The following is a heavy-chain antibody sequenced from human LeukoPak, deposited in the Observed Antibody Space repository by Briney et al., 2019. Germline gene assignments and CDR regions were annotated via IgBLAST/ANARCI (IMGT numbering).Heavy chain of an antibody. Sequence: GGSLRLSCAASGFTVSSNEMSWVRQAPGKGLEWVSSISGGSTYYADSRKGRFTISRDNSKNTLYLQMNSLRAEDTAVYYCAKGSTWFGEYNFYMDVWGKGTTVTISS. V-gene: IGHV3-38-3*01. CDR1: GFTVSSNE. CDR2: ISGGST. CDR3: AKGSTWFGEYNFYMDV. D-gene: IGHD3-10*01. J-gene: IGHJ6*03.